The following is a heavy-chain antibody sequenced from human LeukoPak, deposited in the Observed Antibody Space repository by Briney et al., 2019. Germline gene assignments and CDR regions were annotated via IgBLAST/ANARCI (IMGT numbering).Heavy chain of an antibody. J-gene: IGHJ5*02. CDR3: ARSELWWFDP. Sequence: SETLSLTCTVSGGSISTYYWSWIRQPPGKGLEWIGYVSTSGTTNYNPSLASRVTMSLDPSKNQISLKVTSVTAADTAVYYCARSELWWFDPWGQGTLVSLSS. D-gene: IGHD2-21*01. CDR1: GGSISTYY. CDR2: VSTSGTT. V-gene: IGHV4-4*08.